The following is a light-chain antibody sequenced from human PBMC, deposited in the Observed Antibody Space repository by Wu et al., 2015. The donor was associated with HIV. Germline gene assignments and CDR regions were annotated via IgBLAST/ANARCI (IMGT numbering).Light chain of an antibody. Sequence: DIVMTQSPATLSVSPGERATLFCRASQSVNNNLAWYQQKPGQGPRLLIYGASTRATGIPVRFSGSGSGTEFTLTISSLQSEDFAFYYCQQYDRWRTFGQGPRW. CDR2: GAS. CDR3: QQYDRWRT. CDR1: QSVNNN. V-gene: IGKV3-15*01. J-gene: IGKJ1*01.